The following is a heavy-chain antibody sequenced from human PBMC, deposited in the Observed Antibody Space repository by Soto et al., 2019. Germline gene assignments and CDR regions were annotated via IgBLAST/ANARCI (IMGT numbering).Heavy chain of an antibody. V-gene: IGHV1-18*01. Sequence: ASVKVSCKASGYTFTSYGISWVRQAPGQGLEWMGWISAYNGNTNYAQKLQGRVTMTTDTSTSTAYMELRSLRSDDTAVYYCARERGAAALVYYYYYGMDVWGQGTTVTV. CDR1: GYTFTSYG. CDR3: ARERGAAALVYYYYYGMDV. J-gene: IGHJ6*02. CDR2: ISAYNGNT. D-gene: IGHD6-13*01.